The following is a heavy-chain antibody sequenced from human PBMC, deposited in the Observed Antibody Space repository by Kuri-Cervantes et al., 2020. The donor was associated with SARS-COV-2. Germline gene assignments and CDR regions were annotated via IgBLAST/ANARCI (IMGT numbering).Heavy chain of an antibody. V-gene: IGHV1-69*13. D-gene: IGHD2-8*02. CDR3: ARSQGYCTANSCSWNWFDP. Sequence: SVKVSCKASGGTFSSHSVNWVRQAPGQGLEWMGRIIPTFDTATYAQKFQGRVTFTADESSSTAYMEVNSLTSEDTAVYFCARSQGYCTANSCSWNWFDPWGQGTQVTVSS. CDR2: IIPTFDTA. CDR1: GGTFSSHS. J-gene: IGHJ5*02.